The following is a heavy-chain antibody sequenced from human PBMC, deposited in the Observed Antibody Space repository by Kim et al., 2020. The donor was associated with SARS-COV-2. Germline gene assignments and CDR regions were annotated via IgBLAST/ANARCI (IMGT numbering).Heavy chain of an antibody. CDR3: ARGCSGGSCFHWFDP. Sequence: ASVKVSCKASGYTFTSYGISWVRQAPGQGLEWMGWISAYNGNTNYAQKLQGRVTMTTDTSTSTAYMELRSLRSDDTAVYYCARGCSGGSCFHWFDPWGQGTLVTVSS. V-gene: IGHV1-18*04. CDR1: GYTFTSYG. CDR2: ISAYNGNT. D-gene: IGHD2-15*01. J-gene: IGHJ5*02.